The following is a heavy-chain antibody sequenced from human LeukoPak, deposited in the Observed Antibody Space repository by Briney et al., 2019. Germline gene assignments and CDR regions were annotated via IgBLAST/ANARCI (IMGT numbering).Heavy chain of an antibody. V-gene: IGHV4-34*01. Sequence: PSETLSLTCAVYGGSFSGYYWSWIRQPPGKGLEWIGEINHSGSTNYNPSLKSRVTISVDTSKNQFSLKLSSVTAADTAVYYCARATVLTGYSFDALDIWGQGTMVTVS. D-gene: IGHD3-9*01. J-gene: IGHJ3*02. CDR2: INHSGST. CDR1: GGSFSGYY. CDR3: ARATVLTGYSFDALDI.